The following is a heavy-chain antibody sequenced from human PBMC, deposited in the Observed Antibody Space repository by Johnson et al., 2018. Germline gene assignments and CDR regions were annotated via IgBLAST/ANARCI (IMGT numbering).Heavy chain of an antibody. CDR3: ARVCCGGGLREAMDV. V-gene: IGHV3-30*04. J-gene: IGHJ6*03. CDR2: ISSDGRNT. CDR1: GFIFNNYA. D-gene: IGHD3-16*01. Sequence: VQLVESGGGVVQPGMSXRLSCAGSGFIFNNYAMHWVRQAPGKGLEWVTVISSDGRNTYYADSVKGRFTISRDNSKTTLYLQMNSLTADDTAVYYCARVCCGGGLREAMDVWGKGTTVTVSS.